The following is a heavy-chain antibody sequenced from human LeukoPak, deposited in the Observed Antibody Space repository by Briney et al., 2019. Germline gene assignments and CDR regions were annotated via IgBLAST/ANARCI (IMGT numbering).Heavy chain of an antibody. CDR1: GGTFSSYA. D-gene: IGHD4-23*01. V-gene: IGHV1-69*04. J-gene: IGHJ4*02. CDR2: IIPILGMA. Sequence: SVKVSCKASGGTFSSYAISWVRQAPGQGLEWMGRIIPILGMANYAQKFQGRVTITADKSTSTAYMELSSLRSEDTAVYYCARDEDGGNSYGWGQGTLVTVSS. CDR3: ARDEDGGNSYG.